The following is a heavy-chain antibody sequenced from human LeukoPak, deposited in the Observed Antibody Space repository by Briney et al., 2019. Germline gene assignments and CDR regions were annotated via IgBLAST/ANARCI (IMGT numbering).Heavy chain of an antibody. Sequence: SVKVSCKASGGTFSSYAISWVRQAPGQGLEWMGGIIPIFGTANYAQKFQGRVTITTDGSTSTAYMELSSLRSEDTAVYYCASPGIAAAGTNPAAFDIWGQGTMVTVSS. D-gene: IGHD6-13*01. CDR3: ASPGIAAAGTNPAAFDI. J-gene: IGHJ3*02. CDR1: GGTFSSYA. CDR2: IIPIFGTA. V-gene: IGHV1-69*05.